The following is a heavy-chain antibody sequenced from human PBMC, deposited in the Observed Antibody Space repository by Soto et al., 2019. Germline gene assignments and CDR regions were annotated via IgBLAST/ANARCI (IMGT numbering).Heavy chain of an antibody. J-gene: IGHJ4*02. D-gene: IGHD3-10*01. CDR3: ARRGGRYYYGSGSYRDY. CDR2: INHSGST. CDR1: GGSFSGYY. Sequence: QVQLQQWGAGLLKPSETLSLTCAVYGGSFSGYYWSWIRQPPGKGLEWIGEINHSGSTNYNPSLKSRVTISVDTSKNQFSLKLSSVTAADTAVYYCARRGGRYYYGSGSYRDYWGQGTLVTVSS. V-gene: IGHV4-34*01.